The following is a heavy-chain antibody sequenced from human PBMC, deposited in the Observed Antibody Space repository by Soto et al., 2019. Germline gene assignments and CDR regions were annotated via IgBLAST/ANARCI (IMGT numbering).Heavy chain of an antibody. J-gene: IGHJ3*02. CDR2: ISAYNGNT. D-gene: IGHD6-19*01. V-gene: IGHV1-18*01. CDR1: GYTFTSYG. CDR3: ARDCLMYSSGWYCAFDI. Sequence: ASVKLSCKASGYTFTSYGISCVRQAPGQGLEWMGWISAYNGNTNYAQKLQGRVTMTTDTSTSTAYMELRSLRSDDTAVYYCARDCLMYSSGWYCAFDIWGQGTMVTVS.